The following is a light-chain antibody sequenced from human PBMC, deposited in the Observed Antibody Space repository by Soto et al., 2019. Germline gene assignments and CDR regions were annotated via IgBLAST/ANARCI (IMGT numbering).Light chain of an antibody. V-gene: IGLV7-46*01. CDR2: DTT. J-gene: IGLJ3*02. CDR1: TGAVTSGHF. CDR3: LLTYTGTWV. Sequence: QPVVTQEPSLTVSPGGTVTLTCGSSTGAVTSGHFPYWFQQKPGQAPRTLIYDTTNRHSWTPARFSGFLLGGKAALTLSGAQPEDEAEYYCLLTYTGTWVFGGGTKLTVL.